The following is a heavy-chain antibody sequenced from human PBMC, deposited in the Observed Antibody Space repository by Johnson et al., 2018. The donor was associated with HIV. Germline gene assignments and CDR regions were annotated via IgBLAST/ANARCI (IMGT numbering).Heavy chain of an antibody. CDR1: GFTFSSYA. V-gene: IGHV3-30-3*01. CDR2: ISYDGSNK. D-gene: IGHD4-17*01. J-gene: IGHJ3*01. CDR3: ARDSTAGPDKGLDYVGAFDL. Sequence: QVQLVESGGGLVKPGRSLRLSCAASGFTFSSYAMYWVRQAPGKGLEWVAVISYDGSNKYYADSVKGRLTISRDNSKNTLYLQMNSLRSEDTAVHYCARDSTAGPDKGLDYVGAFDLWGQGTMVTVSS.